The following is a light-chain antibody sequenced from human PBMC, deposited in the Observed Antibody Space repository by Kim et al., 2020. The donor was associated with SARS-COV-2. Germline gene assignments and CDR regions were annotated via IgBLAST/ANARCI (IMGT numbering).Light chain of an antibody. CDR2: WAS. CDR1: QTVLYSPNNNNY. J-gene: IGKJ1*01. CDR3: QQYASAPWT. V-gene: IGKV4-1*01. Sequence: DIVMTQSPDPLAVSLGERATINCKSSQTVLYSPNNNNYLAWYQQKPGQPPKLLIYWASTRESGVPDRFGGSGSGTDFTLTISSLQAEDVAVYYCQQYASAPWTFGQGTKVDIK.